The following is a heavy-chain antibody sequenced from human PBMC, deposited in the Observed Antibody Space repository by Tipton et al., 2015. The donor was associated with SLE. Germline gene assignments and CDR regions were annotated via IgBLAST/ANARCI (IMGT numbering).Heavy chain of an antibody. CDR1: GFSFSTYG. CDR3: VAGDFLDY. V-gene: IGHV3-7*01. Sequence: SLRLSCAASGFSFSTYGLNWVRQAPGQGREWVANIKQKASKMHYVGSVKGRFTISRDDGKKSLFLQMNSLRAEDTAIYYCVAGDFLDYWGQGALVAVS. J-gene: IGHJ4*02. D-gene: IGHD2-21*01. CDR2: IKQKASKM.